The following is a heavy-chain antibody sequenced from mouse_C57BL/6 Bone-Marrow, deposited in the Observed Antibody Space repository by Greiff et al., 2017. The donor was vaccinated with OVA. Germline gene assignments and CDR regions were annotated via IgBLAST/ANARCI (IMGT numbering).Heavy chain of an antibody. Sequence: QVQLKQSGAELAKPGASVKLSCKASGYTFTSYWMHWVKQRPGQGLEWIGYINPSSGYTKYNQKFKGKATLTSDKSSSTAYMQLSSLTYEDSAVYYCARLRRYFDVWGTGTTVTVSS. CDR1: GYTFTSYW. CDR2: INPSSGYT. D-gene: IGHD2-12*01. CDR3: ARLRRYFDV. J-gene: IGHJ1*03. V-gene: IGHV1-7*01.